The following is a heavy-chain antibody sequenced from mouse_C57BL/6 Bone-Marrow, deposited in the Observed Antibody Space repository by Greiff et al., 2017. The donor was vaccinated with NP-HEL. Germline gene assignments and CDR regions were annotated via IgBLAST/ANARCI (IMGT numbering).Heavy chain of an antibody. D-gene: IGHD1-2*01. CDR3: PLLRHYAMDY. V-gene: IGHV14-4*01. J-gene: IGHJ4*01. CDR2: IDPENGDT. CDR1: GFNIKDDY. Sequence: VQLQQSGAELVRPGASVKLSCTASGFNIKDDYMHWVKQRPEQGLEWIGWIDPENGDTEYASKFQGKAPITADTSSNTAYLQLSSLTSEDTAVYYCPLLRHYAMDYWGQGTSVTVSS.